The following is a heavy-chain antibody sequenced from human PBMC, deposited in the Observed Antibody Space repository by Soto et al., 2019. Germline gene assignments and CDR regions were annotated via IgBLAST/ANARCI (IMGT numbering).Heavy chain of an antibody. V-gene: IGHV3-23*01. CDR2: LNPSGSNT. D-gene: IGHD4-17*01. Sequence: LRLSCAASGLTLSRHAMTWARQAPGKGLEWVATLNPSGSNTHYADSVKGRFTISRDNSRNTVDLQMNNLRAEDTALYYCAKVLGDYGYFDYWGQGTLVTVSS. J-gene: IGHJ4*02. CDR1: GLTLSRHA. CDR3: AKVLGDYGYFDY.